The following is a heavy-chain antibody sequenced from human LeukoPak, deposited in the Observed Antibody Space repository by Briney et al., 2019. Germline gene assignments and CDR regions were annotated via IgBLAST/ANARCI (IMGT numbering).Heavy chain of an antibody. CDR3: AKDMEWELLFPSFDY. D-gene: IGHD1-26*01. V-gene: IGHV3-23*01. CDR2: ISGSGGST. J-gene: IGHJ4*02. Sequence: PGGSLRLSCAASGFTFSSYAMSWVRQAPGKGLEWVSAISGSGGSTYYADSVKGRFTISRDNSKNTLYLQMNSLRAEDTAVYYCAKDMEWELLFPSFDYWGQGTLVTVSS. CDR1: GFTFSSYA.